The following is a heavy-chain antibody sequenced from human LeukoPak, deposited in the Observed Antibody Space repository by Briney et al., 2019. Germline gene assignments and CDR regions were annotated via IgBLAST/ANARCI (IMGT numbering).Heavy chain of an antibody. CDR1: GFTFSSYA. Sequence: GGSLRLSCAGSGFTFSSYAMHWVRQAPGKGLEWVAVISYDGSNKYYADSVKGRFTISRDNSKNTLYLQMNSLRAEDTAVYYCARTSAAGWEYYFDYWGQGTLVTVSS. V-gene: IGHV3-30*04. CDR3: ARTSAAGWEYYFDY. D-gene: IGHD6-13*01. J-gene: IGHJ4*02. CDR2: ISYDGSNK.